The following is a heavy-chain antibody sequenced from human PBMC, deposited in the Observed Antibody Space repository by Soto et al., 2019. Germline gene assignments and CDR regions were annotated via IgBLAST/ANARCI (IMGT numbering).Heavy chain of an antibody. CDR3: ARDGYYDSSGYSGEPYYYGMDV. D-gene: IGHD3-22*01. V-gene: IGHV1-18*01. CDR2: ISAYNGNT. J-gene: IGHJ6*02. CDR1: GYTFTSYG. Sequence: ASVKVSCKASGYTFTSYGISWVRQAPGQGLEWMGWISAYNGNTNYAQKLQGRVTMTTDTSTSTAYMELRSLRSEDTAVYYCARDGYYDSSGYSGEPYYYGMDVWGQGTTVTVSS.